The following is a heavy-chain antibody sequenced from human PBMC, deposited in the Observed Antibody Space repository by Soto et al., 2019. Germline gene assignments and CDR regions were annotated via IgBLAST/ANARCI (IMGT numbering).Heavy chain of an antibody. Sequence: ASETLSLTCTVSGGSISSYYWSWIRQPPGKGLEWIGYIYYSGSTNYNPSLKSRVTISVDTSKNQFSLKLSSVTAADTAVYYCARHDGYGSAPDYFDYWGQGTLVTVSS. CDR3: ARHDGYGSAPDYFDY. J-gene: IGHJ4*02. CDR1: GGSISSYY. V-gene: IGHV4-59*08. D-gene: IGHD3-10*01. CDR2: IYYSGST.